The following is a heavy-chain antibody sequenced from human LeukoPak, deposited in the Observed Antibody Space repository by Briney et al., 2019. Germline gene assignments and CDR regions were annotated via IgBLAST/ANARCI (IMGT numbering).Heavy chain of an antibody. CDR2: IYYSGST. V-gene: IGHV4-39*01. Sequence: SETLSLTCTVSGGSISSGDYYWGWIRQPPGKVLEWIGSIYYSGSTYYNPSLKSRVTISVDTSKNQFSLKLSSVTAADTAVYYCARHLTTVAYFDYWGQGTLVTVSS. CDR1: GGSISSGDYY. CDR3: ARHLTTVAYFDY. J-gene: IGHJ4*02. D-gene: IGHD4-11*01.